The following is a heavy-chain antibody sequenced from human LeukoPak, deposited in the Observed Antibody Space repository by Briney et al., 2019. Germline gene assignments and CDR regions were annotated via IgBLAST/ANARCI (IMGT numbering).Heavy chain of an antibody. CDR3: ARTYCGGDCYYSYFDY. D-gene: IGHD2-21*02. CDR1: GYSFTSYW. V-gene: IGHV5-51*01. CDR2: IHPGDSDT. J-gene: IGHJ4*02. Sequence: GESLKISCQGSGYSFTSYWIGWVRQMPGKGLEYMGIIHPGDSDTRYSPSFQGQVTIPADKSISAAYLQWSSLKASDTAMYYCARTYCGGDCYYSYFDYWGQGTLVTVSS.